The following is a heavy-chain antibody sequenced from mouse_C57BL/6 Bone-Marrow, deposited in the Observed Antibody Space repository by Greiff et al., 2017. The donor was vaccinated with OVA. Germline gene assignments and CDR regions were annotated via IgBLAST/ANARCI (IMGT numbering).Heavy chain of an antibody. CDR3: ARWGVTRAY. CDR2: IDPSDSYT. J-gene: IGHJ3*01. CDR1: GYTFTSYW. Sequence: QVQLQQPGAELVMPGASVKLSCTASGYTFTSYWMHWVKQRPGQGLEWIGEIDPSDSYTNYNQKFKGKSTLTVDKSSSTAYMQLSSLTSEDSAVYYCARWGVTRAYWGQGTLVTVSA. D-gene: IGHD2-2*01. V-gene: IGHV1-69*01.